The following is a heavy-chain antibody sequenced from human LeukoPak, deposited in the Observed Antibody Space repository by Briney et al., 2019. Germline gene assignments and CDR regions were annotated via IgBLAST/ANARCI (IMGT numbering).Heavy chain of an antibody. V-gene: IGHV5-51*01. CDR1: GYSFTSYW. CDR2: IDPGDSDT. Sequence: GESLKISCKGSGYSFTSYWIGWVRQMPGKGLEWMGIIDPGDSDTRCSPSFQGQVTISADKSISTAYLQWSSLKASDTAMYYCARFTDCSSISCYPFDYWGQGTLVTVSS. CDR3: ARFTDCSSISCYPFDY. D-gene: IGHD2-2*01. J-gene: IGHJ4*02.